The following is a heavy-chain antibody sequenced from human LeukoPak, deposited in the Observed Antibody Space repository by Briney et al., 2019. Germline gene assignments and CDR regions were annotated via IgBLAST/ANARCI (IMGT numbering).Heavy chain of an antibody. CDR2: ISPDGSQT. Sequence: GGSLRVSCAASGFSLSNYWMHWVRQAPGKGLMWVSQISPDGSQTFYADSVKGRFTISRDNAKNSLYLQMNSLRAEDTAVYYCARYDFWSGYCDYWGQGTLVTVSS. J-gene: IGHJ4*02. D-gene: IGHD3-3*01. CDR3: ARYDFWSGYCDY. CDR1: GFSLSNYW. V-gene: IGHV3-74*01.